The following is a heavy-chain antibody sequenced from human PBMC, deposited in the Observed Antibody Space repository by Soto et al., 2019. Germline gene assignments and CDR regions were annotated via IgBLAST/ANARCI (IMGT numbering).Heavy chain of an antibody. CDR3: ATRWADY. CDR2: ISASGGST. J-gene: IGHJ4*02. Sequence: EVQLLESGGGLVQPGRSLRLSCAASGFTFDSYAMSWVRQAPGKGLDGVASISASGGSTYYADSVKGRFTISRDNSKNTLYLQVNSLRAEDTAIYYCATRWADYWGQGTLVTVSS. V-gene: IGHV3-23*01. D-gene: IGHD3-16*01. CDR1: GFTFDSYA.